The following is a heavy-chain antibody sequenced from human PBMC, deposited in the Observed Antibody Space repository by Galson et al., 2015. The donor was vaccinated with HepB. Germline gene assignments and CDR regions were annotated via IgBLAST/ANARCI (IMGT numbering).Heavy chain of an antibody. J-gene: IGHJ4*02. CDR3: ARDHSSSYDY. D-gene: IGHD6-6*01. Sequence: SVKVSCKASGYIFTTYYIHWVRQAPGQGLEWMGIIIPTGGSTTYSQKFQGGVTMTRDMSTSTVSMELSRLTSEDTAIYYCARDHSSSYDYWGQGTLVTVSS. CDR2: IIPTGGST. V-gene: IGHV1-46*01. CDR1: GYIFTTYY.